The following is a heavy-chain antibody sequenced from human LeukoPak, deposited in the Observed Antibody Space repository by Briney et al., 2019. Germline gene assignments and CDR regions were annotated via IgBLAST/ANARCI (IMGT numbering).Heavy chain of an antibody. D-gene: IGHD1-26*01. CDR1: VSTFTSSG. Sequence: ASVTVSCTPSVSTFTSSGISWVRPAPGQGLEWMGWISVYDGNTKYAQKVQGRVTMTTDTSTTTAYMELRSLRSDDTAVYYCARSGGTYLPDAFDIWGQGTMVTVSS. CDR3: ARSGGTYLPDAFDI. CDR2: ISVYDGNT. J-gene: IGHJ3*02. V-gene: IGHV1-18*01.